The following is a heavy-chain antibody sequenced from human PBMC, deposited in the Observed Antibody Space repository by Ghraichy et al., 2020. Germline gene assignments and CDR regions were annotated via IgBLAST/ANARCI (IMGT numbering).Heavy chain of an antibody. CDR1: GGSFSGYY. J-gene: IGHJ4*02. CDR2: INHSGST. Sequence: SETLSLTCAVYGGSFSGYYWSWIRQPPGKGLEWIGEINHSGSTNYNPSLKSRVTISVDTSKNQFSLKLSSVTAADTAVYYCAREGAGSSCYYQWPDYWGQGTLVTVSS. CDR3: AREGAGSSCYYQWPDY. D-gene: IGHD3-22*01. V-gene: IGHV4-34*01.